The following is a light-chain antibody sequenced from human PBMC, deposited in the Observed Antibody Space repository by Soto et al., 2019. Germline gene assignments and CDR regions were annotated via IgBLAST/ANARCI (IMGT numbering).Light chain of an antibody. Sequence: EIVLTQSPGTLSLSPGERATLSCRASQSVSSTYLAWYQQKPGQAPRLLIYGVSSRATGIPDRFSGSGSGTDFSLPISRLEPEDFAVYYCQRYDISPFPFGQGTKLEIK. V-gene: IGKV3-20*01. J-gene: IGKJ2*01. CDR2: GVS. CDR1: QSVSSTY. CDR3: QRYDISPFP.